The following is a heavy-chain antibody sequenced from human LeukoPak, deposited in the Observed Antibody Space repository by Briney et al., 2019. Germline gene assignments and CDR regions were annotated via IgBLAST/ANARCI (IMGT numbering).Heavy chain of an antibody. V-gene: IGHV4-59*01. D-gene: IGHD4-17*01. J-gene: IGHJ6*02. CDR3: ARVPINYGDYYYYGMDV. Sequence: PSETLSLTCTVSGDSISSYYWSWIRQPPGKGLEWIGSICYSGRTNYNPSLKSRVTISVDTSKNHFSLKLSSVTAADTAVYYCARVPINYGDYYYYGMDVWGQGTTVTVSS. CDR1: GDSISSYY. CDR2: ICYSGRT.